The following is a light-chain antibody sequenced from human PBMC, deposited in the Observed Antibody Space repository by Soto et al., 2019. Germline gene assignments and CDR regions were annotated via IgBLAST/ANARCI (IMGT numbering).Light chain of an antibody. J-gene: IGKJ1*01. CDR3: QQYGTSRT. V-gene: IGKV3-20*01. Sequence: EIVLTQSPGTLSLSPGERATLPCRASQSVSSNYLAWYQQKSGQAPRLLIYGISSRATGIPDRFSGSGSGTDFTLTISRLEPEDFAVYYCQQYGTSRTFGQGTKVEIK. CDR1: QSVSSNY. CDR2: GIS.